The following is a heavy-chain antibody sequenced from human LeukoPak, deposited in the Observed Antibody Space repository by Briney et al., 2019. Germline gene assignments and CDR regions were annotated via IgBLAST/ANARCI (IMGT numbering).Heavy chain of an antibody. Sequence: GGSLRLSCAASGFTFSSYGMHWVRQAPGKGLEWVAFIRYDGSNKYYADSVKGRFTISRDNSKNTLYLQMNSLRAEDTAVYYCAKDQRGGGDYEPYYYYYMDVWGKGITVTVSS. CDR1: GFTFSSYG. CDR2: IRYDGSNK. J-gene: IGHJ6*03. CDR3: AKDQRGGGDYEPYYYYYMDV. D-gene: IGHD4-17*01. V-gene: IGHV3-30*02.